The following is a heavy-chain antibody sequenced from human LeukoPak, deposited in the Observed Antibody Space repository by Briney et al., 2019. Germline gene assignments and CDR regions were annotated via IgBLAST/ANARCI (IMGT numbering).Heavy chain of an antibody. CDR3: ASSREQQLVSSFDY. Sequence: TGGFLRLSCAASGFTFSSYPMHWVRQAPGKGLEWVAVISYDGSNKYYADSVKGRFTISRDNSKNTLYLQMNSLRAEDMAVYYCASSREQQLVSSFDYWGQGTLVTVSS. J-gene: IGHJ4*02. D-gene: IGHD6-13*01. CDR1: GFTFSSYP. CDR2: ISYDGSNK. V-gene: IGHV3-30-3*01.